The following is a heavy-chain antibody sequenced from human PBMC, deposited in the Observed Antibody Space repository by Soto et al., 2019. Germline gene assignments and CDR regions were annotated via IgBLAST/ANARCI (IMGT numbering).Heavy chain of an antibody. Sequence: SETLSLTCAVYGGSFSGYYWSWIRQPPGKGLEWIGEINHSGSTNYNPSLKSRVTISVDTSKNQFSLKLSSVTAADTAVYYCARGSAAAEWYYYYYYGMDVWGQGTTVTVSS. CDR3: ARGSAAAEWYYYYYYGMDV. J-gene: IGHJ6*02. D-gene: IGHD6-13*01. CDR2: INHSGST. CDR1: GGSFSGYY. V-gene: IGHV4-34*01.